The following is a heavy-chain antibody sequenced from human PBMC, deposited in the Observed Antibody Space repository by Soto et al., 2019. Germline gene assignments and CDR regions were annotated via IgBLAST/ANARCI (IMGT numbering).Heavy chain of an antibody. CDR1: GGSISSYY. J-gene: IGHJ4*02. CDR2: IYYSGST. V-gene: IGHV4-59*12. CDR3: ARWREDSSGYYYGPFYFDY. Sequence: TSETLSLTCTVSGGSISSYYWSWIRQPPGKGLEWIGYIYYSGSTNYNPSLKSRVTISVDTSKNQFSLKLSSVTAADTAVYYCARWREDSSGYYYGPFYFDYWGQGTLVTVSS. D-gene: IGHD3-22*01.